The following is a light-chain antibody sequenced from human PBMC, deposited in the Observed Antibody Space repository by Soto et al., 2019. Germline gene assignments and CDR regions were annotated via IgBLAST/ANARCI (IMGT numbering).Light chain of an antibody. Sequence: EVVLTQSPGTLSLAPGERATLSCSRIQSVSSNYLAWYQQKPGQAPRLLIYGASSRATAIPDRFSGSGSGTDFTLTISRLEPEDFAMYYCQQYGRSPGLLTFGPGTKVDIK. CDR3: QQYGRSPGLLT. J-gene: IGKJ3*01. CDR1: QSVSSNY. V-gene: IGKV3-20*01. CDR2: GAS.